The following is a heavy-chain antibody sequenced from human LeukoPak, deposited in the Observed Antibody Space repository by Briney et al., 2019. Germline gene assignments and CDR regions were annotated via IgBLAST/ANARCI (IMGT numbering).Heavy chain of an antibody. Sequence: PGRSLRLSCAASGFTFSSYGMHWVRQAPGKGLEWVAVIWYDGSSKYYADSVKGRFTISRDNSKNTLYLQMNSLGAEDTAVYYCAKDSTGGIGAFDIWGQGTMVTVSS. J-gene: IGHJ3*02. V-gene: IGHV3-33*06. CDR3: AKDSTGGIGAFDI. D-gene: IGHD1-26*01. CDR1: GFTFSSYG. CDR2: IWYDGSSK.